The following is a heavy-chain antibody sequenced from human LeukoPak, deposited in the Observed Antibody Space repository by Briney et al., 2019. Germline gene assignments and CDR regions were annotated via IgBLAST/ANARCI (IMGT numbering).Heavy chain of an antibody. CDR3: ARLSTMTIFGVVNWFDP. Sequence: PSETLSLTCTVSGGSFTSDYWSWIRQSAGKGLEWIGRISTSGSASYNPSLKSRLTMSVDTSINQFSLTLTSVTAADTAVYYCARLSTMTIFGVVNWFDPWGQGTLVTVSS. J-gene: IGHJ5*02. CDR1: GGSFTSDY. V-gene: IGHV4-4*07. CDR2: ISTSGSA. D-gene: IGHD3-3*01.